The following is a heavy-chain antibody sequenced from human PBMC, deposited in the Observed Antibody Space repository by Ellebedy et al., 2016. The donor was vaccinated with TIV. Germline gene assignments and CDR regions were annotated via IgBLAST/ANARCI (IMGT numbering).Heavy chain of an antibody. CDR1: GFSFSSYA. J-gene: IGHJ5*02. CDR3: ARDSTVPAASYFFDP. Sequence: PGGSLRLSCAASGFSFSSYAMHWVRQAPGKGLEWVAVISYDGSNKNYADSVKGRFTISRDNSKHTLYLQMNSLRAEDTAVYYCARDSTVPAASYFFDPWGQGTLVTVSS. V-gene: IGHV3-30*04. CDR2: ISYDGSNK. D-gene: IGHD2-2*01.